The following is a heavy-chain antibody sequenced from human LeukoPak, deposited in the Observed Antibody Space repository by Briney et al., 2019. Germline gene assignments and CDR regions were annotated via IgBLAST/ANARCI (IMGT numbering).Heavy chain of an antibody. V-gene: IGHV4-39*07. J-gene: IGHJ4*02. CDR3: ARLWGRIAGEGSSWSLSVAGTFDY. CDR2: IYYSGST. CDR1: GGSISSSSYY. Sequence: SETLSLTCSVSGGSISSSSYYWGWIRQPPGKGLEWIGSIYYSGSTYYNPSLKSRVTISVDTSKNQFSLTLSSVTAADTAVYYSARLWGRIAGEGSSWSLSVAGTFDYRGQGTLVTVSS. D-gene: IGHD6-19*01.